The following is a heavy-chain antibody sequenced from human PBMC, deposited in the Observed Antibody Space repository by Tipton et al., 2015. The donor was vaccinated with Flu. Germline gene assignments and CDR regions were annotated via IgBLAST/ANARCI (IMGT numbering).Heavy chain of an antibody. Sequence: TLSLTCAVSGGSFSGYYWGWIRQPPGKGQEWIGEINHSGSTNYNPTLKSRVTISVDTSKKQFSLKRSSVTAADTAVYYCARGPLLDLWGRGTLVTVSS. CDR3: ARGPLLDL. D-gene: IGHD5/OR15-5a*01. J-gene: IGHJ2*01. CDR2: INHSGST. V-gene: IGHV4-34*01. CDR1: GGSFSGYY.